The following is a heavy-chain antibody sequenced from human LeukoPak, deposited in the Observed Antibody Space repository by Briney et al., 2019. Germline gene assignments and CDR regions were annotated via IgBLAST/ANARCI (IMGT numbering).Heavy chain of an antibody. Sequence: GGSLRLSCAASGFTFSSYAMGWVRQAPGRGLEWVSAISCSGGATYYADSVKGRFTISRDNSQNTLYLQMHSLRAEDTAVYYCAKGEVVELYYFDYWGQGTLVTVSS. CDR2: ISCSGGAT. CDR3: AKGEVVELYYFDY. J-gene: IGHJ4*02. D-gene: IGHD3-16*01. V-gene: IGHV3-23*01. CDR1: GFTFSSYA.